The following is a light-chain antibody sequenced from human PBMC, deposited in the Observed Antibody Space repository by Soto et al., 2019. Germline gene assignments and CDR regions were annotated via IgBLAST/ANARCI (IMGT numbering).Light chain of an antibody. V-gene: IGLV1-40*01. CDR1: SSNIGAGHD. CDR2: GNG. J-gene: IGLJ1*01. Sequence: QSVLTQPPSVSGAPGQRVTISCTGSSSNIGAGHDVHWYQQLPGTAPKLLIYGNGNRPSGVPDRFSGSKSGTSASLAITGLQAEDEADYYCQSYDSGLSGSEGFGTGTKVTVL. CDR3: QSYDSGLSGSEG.